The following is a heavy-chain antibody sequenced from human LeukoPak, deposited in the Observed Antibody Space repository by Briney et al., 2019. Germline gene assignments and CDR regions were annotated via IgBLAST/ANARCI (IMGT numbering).Heavy chain of an antibody. D-gene: IGHD3-10*01. Sequence: ASVKVSCKASGYTFTSYYMHWERQAPGQGLEWMGIINPSGGSTSYAQKFQGRVTMTRDTSTSTVYMELSSLRSEDTAVYYCAAIFSSIIGWFDPWGQGTLVTVSS. CDR2: INPSGGST. CDR1: GYTFTSYY. J-gene: IGHJ5*02. CDR3: AAIFSSIIGWFDP. V-gene: IGHV1-46*01.